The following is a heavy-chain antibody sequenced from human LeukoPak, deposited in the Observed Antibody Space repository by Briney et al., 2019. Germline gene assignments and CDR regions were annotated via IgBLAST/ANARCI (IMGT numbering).Heavy chain of an antibody. CDR3: ARVRASSGREYDY. V-gene: IGHV3-74*03. J-gene: IGHJ4*02. Sequence: GGSLRLSCAASGFIFSSHWMHWVRQVPGKGLVWVSRINIDGSSTTYADSVKSRFTISRDNAKNTLYLQMNSLRAEDTAVYYCARVRASSGREYDYWGQGTLVTVSS. CDR2: INIDGSST. D-gene: IGHD6-19*01. CDR1: GFIFSSHW.